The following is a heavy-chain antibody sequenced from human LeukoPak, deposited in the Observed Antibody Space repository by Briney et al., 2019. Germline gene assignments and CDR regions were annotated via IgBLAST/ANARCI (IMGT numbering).Heavy chain of an antibody. V-gene: IGHV3-9*01. CDR2: ISWNSGSI. D-gene: IGHD2-15*01. CDR3: AKSLSYGYCSGGSCSSMGFDY. CDR1: GLTFDDYA. Sequence: GGSLRLSCAASGLTFDDYAMHWVRQAPGKGLEWVSGISWNSGSIGYADSVKGRFTISRDNAKNSLYLQMNSPRAEDTAFYYCAKSLSYGYCSGGSCSSMGFDYWGQGTLVTVSS. J-gene: IGHJ4*02.